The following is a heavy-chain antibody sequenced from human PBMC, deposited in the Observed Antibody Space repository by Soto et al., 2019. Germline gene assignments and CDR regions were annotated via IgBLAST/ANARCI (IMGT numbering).Heavy chain of an antibody. CDR3: ARGSLRHFDY. Sequence: PGGSLRLSCAASGFTFSSYSMNWVRQAPGKGLEWVSSISSSSSYVYYADSVKGRFTISRDNAKNSLYLQMNSLRAEDTAVYYCARGSLRHFDYWGQGTLVTVSS. D-gene: IGHD3-10*01. CDR2: ISSSSSYV. V-gene: IGHV3-21*01. CDR1: GFTFSSYS. J-gene: IGHJ4*02.